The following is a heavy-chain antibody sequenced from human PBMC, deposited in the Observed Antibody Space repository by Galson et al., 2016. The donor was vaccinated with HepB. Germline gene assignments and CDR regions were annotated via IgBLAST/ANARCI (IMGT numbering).Heavy chain of an antibody. J-gene: IGHJ4*02. D-gene: IGHD2/OR15-2a*01. CDR3: AKRHEYCPPVGCSVDS. Sequence: SLRLSCAASGFTFSQRGMHWVRQAPGKGLEWVAADSMDGSRKFYADSVKGRFTISRDNSNNMLFLHMSSLRVDDTAVYYCAKRHEYCPPVGCSVDSWGQGTLVSVSS. CDR2: DSMDGSRK. V-gene: IGHV3-30*18. CDR1: GFTFSQRG.